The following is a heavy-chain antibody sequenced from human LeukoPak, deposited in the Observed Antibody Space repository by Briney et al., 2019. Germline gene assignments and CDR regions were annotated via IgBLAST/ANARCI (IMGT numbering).Heavy chain of an antibody. CDR2: ISGSGGST. CDR1: GFTFSSYA. CDR3: AKGGRSYSYGSVLDAFDI. D-gene: IGHD5-18*01. J-gene: IGHJ3*02. V-gene: IGHV3-23*01. Sequence: GGSLRLSCAASGFTFSSYAMSWVRQAPGKGLEWVSAISGSGGSTYCADSVKGRFTISRDNSKNTLYLQMNSLRAGDRAVYYCAKGGRSYSYGSVLDAFDIWGQGTMVTVSS.